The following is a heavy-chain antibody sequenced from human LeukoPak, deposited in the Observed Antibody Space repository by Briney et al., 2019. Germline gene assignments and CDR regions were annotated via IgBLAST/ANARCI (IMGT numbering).Heavy chain of an antibody. D-gene: IGHD2-15*01. J-gene: IGHJ4*02. Sequence: ASVKVSCKASGYTFTSYGISWVRQAPGQGLEWMGWISAYNGNTNYAQKLQGRVTMTTDTSTSTAYMELRSLRSDDTAVYYCARLAEYCSGGSCYHFDYWGQRTLVTVSS. V-gene: IGHV1-18*01. CDR1: GYTFTSYG. CDR2: ISAYNGNT. CDR3: ARLAEYCSGGSCYHFDY.